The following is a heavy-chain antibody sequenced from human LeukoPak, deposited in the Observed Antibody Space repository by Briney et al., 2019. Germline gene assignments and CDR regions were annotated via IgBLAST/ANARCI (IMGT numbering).Heavy chain of an antibody. J-gene: IGHJ4*02. CDR1: GFTLSTYA. CDR2: ISGSGGST. CDR3: ARDPTVTSFDY. D-gene: IGHD4-17*01. Sequence: GGSLRLSCAASGFTLSTYAMSWVRQAPGKGLEWVSAISGSGGSTYYADSVKGRFTISRDNAKNSLYLHMNSLRAEDTAVYYCARDPTVTSFDYWGQGTLVTVSS. V-gene: IGHV3-23*01.